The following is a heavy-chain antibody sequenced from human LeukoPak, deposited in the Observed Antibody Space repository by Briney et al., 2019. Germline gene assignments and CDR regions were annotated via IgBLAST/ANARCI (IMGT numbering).Heavy chain of an antibody. CDR2: IRYDGSDK. V-gene: IGHV3-30*02. CDR3: ARDIVGIQLWGGGFDY. D-gene: IGHD5-18*01. J-gene: IGHJ4*02. CDR1: GFTFSSYG. Sequence: GGSLRLSCAASGFTFSSYGMHWVRQAPGKGLEWVAFIRYDGSDKYYADSVKGRFTISRDNSKNTLYLQMNSLRAEDTAVYYCARDIVGIQLWGGGFDYWGQGTLVTVSS.